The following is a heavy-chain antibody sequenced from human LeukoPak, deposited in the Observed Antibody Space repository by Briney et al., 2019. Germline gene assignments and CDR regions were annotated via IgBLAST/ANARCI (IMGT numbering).Heavy chain of an antibody. D-gene: IGHD6-13*01. CDR2: ISSSSSYI. J-gene: IGHJ4*02. CDR1: GFTFSSYS. CDR3: ARVDSGYSSSWHENDGFDY. Sequence: SGGSLRLSCAASGFTFSSYSMNWVRQAPGKGLEWVSSISSSSSYIYYADSVKGRFTISRDNAKNSLYLQMNSLRAEDTAVYYCARVDSGYSSSWHENDGFDYWGQGTLVTVSS. V-gene: IGHV3-21*01.